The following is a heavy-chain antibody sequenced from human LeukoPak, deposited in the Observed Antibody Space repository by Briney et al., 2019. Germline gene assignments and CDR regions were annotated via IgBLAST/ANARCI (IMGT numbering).Heavy chain of an antibody. J-gene: IGHJ4*02. V-gene: IGHV3-23*01. CDR2: VTGSSSNT. CDR3: AKDRSSTTSCSNY. Sequence: PGGSLRLYCAASGFNFSNYAMTWVRRAPGKGLELVSAVTGSSSNTYSADSVKGRFTISRDNSKNMLYLEMNSLRVEDTAIYDCAKDRSSTTSCSNYWGRGTLVTVSS. CDR1: GFNFSNYA. D-gene: IGHD2-2*01.